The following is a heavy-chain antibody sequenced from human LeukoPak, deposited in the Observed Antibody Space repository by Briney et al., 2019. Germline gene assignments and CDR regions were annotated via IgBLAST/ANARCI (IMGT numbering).Heavy chain of an antibody. CDR1: GFTFSSYA. Sequence: PGRSLRLSCAASGFTFSSYAMHWVRQAPGKGLEWVAVISYDGSNKYYADSVKGRFTISRDNSKNTLYLQMNSLRAEDTAVYYCARAQKNYYGSSGYYRPGDYWGQGTLVTVSS. CDR2: ISYDGSNK. D-gene: IGHD3-22*01. CDR3: ARAQKNYYGSSGYYRPGDY. J-gene: IGHJ4*02. V-gene: IGHV3-30*04.